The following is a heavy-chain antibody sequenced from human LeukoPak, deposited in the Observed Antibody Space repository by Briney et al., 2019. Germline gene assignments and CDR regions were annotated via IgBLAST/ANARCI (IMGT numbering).Heavy chain of an antibody. Sequence: ASVKVSRKASGYTFTSYDINWVRQATGQGLEWMGWMNPNSGNTGYAQKFQGRVTITRNTSISTAYMELSSLRSEDTAVYYCARVSRRITIFGVVISRWFDPWGQGTLVTVSS. D-gene: IGHD3-3*01. V-gene: IGHV1-8*03. J-gene: IGHJ5*02. CDR1: GYTFTSYD. CDR2: MNPNSGNT. CDR3: ARVSRRITIFGVVISRWFDP.